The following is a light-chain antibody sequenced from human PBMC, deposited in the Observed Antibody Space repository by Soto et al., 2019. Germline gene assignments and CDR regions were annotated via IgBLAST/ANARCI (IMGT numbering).Light chain of an antibody. CDR1: ISDIGASNF. V-gene: IGLV2-14*01. Sequence: QSVLNQPPSVSGSPAQSITVSCTLTISDIGASNFVSWYQHLPGRAPKVIIFEATNRPSGVSDRFSGSKAGITASLTISGLQADDEADYYCCSLTTSHTYVLGSGTKVTVL. CDR3: CSLTTSHTYV. CDR2: EAT. J-gene: IGLJ1*01.